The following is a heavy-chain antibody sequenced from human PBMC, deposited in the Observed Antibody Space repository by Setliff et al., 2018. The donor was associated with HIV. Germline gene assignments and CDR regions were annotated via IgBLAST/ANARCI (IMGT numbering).Heavy chain of an antibody. CDR2: ISTYNGNT. CDR3: ARTYYYDSSGYYGYYYYYYMDV. V-gene: IGHV1-18*04. Sequence: ASVKVSCKASGYTFTSYGISWVRQAPGQGLEWMGWISTYNGNTNYAQKVQGRVIMTTDTSTSTAYMELRSLRSDDTAVYYCARTYYYDSSGYYGYYYYYYMDVWGKGTTVTISS. J-gene: IGHJ6*03. D-gene: IGHD3-22*01. CDR1: GYTFTSYG.